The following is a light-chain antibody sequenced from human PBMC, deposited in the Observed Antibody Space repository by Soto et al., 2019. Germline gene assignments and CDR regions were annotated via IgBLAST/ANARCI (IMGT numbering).Light chain of an antibody. Sequence: QSALTQPASVSGSPGQSITISCTGTSSDVGGYNYVSWYQQHPGKAPKLMIYDVSNRPSGVSNRFSGSKSGNTASLTISGFQAEDEADYYCSSYTSSSTPLWVFGGGTKLTVL. CDR3: SSYTSSSTPLWV. J-gene: IGLJ3*02. CDR1: SSDVGGYNY. V-gene: IGLV2-14*01. CDR2: DVS.